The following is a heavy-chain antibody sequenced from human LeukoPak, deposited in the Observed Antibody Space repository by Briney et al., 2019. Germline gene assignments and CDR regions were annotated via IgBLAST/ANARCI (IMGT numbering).Heavy chain of an antibody. J-gene: IGHJ4*02. Sequence: GGSLRLSCAASGFTFSGDWMHWVRQAPGKGLVWVSHVSSGGYTTRYADSVKGRFTISRDKSKNTLSLQMNGLRAEDTAVYYCAKLISKIPDGDWDYWGQGTLVTVSS. CDR2: VSSGGYTT. V-gene: IGHV3-74*01. CDR1: GFTFSGDW. D-gene: IGHD2-21*01. CDR3: AKLISKIPDGDWDY.